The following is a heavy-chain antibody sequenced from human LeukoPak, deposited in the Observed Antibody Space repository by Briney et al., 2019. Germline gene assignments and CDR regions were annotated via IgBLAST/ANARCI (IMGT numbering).Heavy chain of an antibody. V-gene: IGHV3-30*02. CDR2: IRFDGNFK. CDR3: AKDGISWSNWFDP. CDR1: GFTFSNFD. Sequence: GGPLRLSCAASGFTFSNFDMHWVCQAPDKGLEWVAFIRFDGNFKIYTDSVKGRFTISRDNSKNTLYLQMTSLTADDTAVYHCAKDGISWSNWFDPWGQGTLVTVSS. J-gene: IGHJ5*02.